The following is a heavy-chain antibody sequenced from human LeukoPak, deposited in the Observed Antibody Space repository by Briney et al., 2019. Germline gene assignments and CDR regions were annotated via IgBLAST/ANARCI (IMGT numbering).Heavy chain of an antibody. Sequence: GGSLRLSCVVSGFPFSFYELNWVRQAPGKGLEWVSNIGASSTPKYYADSVKGRFSISRDNAKSSLYLQMNSLRVEDTAVYYCALLAVASDFDYRGEGALVTVSS. J-gene: IGHJ4*02. CDR3: ALLAVASDFDY. CDR1: GFPFSFYE. CDR2: IGASSTPK. D-gene: IGHD6-19*01. V-gene: IGHV3-48*03.